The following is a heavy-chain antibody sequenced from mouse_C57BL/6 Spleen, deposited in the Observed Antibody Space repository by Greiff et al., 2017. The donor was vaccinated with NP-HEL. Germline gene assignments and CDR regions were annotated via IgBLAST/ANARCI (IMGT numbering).Heavy chain of an antibody. CDR3: TRRDYYGSPWFAY. CDR1: GFNIKDDY. D-gene: IGHD1-1*01. Sequence: VQLQQSGAELVRPGASVKLSCTASGFNIKDDYMHWVKQRPEQGLEWIGWIDPENGDTEYASKFQGKATITADTSSNTAYLQLSSLTSEDTAVYYCTRRDYYGSPWFAYWGQGTLVTVSA. J-gene: IGHJ3*01. V-gene: IGHV14-4*01. CDR2: IDPENGDT.